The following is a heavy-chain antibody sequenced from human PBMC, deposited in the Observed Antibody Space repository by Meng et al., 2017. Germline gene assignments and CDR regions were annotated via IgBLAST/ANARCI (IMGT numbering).Heavy chain of an antibody. J-gene: IGHJ4*02. Sequence: GESLKISCAASGFTFSSYAMHWVRQAPGKGLEWVAVISYDGSNKYYADSVKGRFTISRDNSKNTLYLQMNSLRAEDTAVYYCARDFRLDYYDSSTPDYWGQGTLVTVSS. D-gene: IGHD3-22*01. CDR1: GFTFSSYA. CDR2: ISYDGSNK. CDR3: ARDFRLDYYDSSTPDY. V-gene: IGHV3-30*07.